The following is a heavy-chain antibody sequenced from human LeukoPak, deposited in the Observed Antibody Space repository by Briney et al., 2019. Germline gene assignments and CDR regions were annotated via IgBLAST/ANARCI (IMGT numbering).Heavy chain of an antibody. CDR2: IYHSGST. CDR3: ARVNYDILTGYYNYFDY. Sequence: SETLSLTCAVSGVSISSGGYSWGWVRQPPGKGLEWIEYIYHSGSTYYNPSLKSRVTISVDRSKNQFSLKLSSVTAADTAVYYCARVNYDILTGYYNYFDYWGQGTLVTVSS. D-gene: IGHD3-9*01. V-gene: IGHV4-30-2*01. J-gene: IGHJ4*02. CDR1: GVSISSGGYS.